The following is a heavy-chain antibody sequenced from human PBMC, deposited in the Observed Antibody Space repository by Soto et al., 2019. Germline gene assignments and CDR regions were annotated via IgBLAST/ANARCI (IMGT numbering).Heavy chain of an antibody. Sequence: SETLSLTCAVYGGSFSGYYWSWIRQPPGKGLEWIGYIYHSGSTYYNPSLKSRVTISLDTSKNQFSLRLTSVTAADTAVYFCAKDLYIETRMLDAWGQGILVTVYS. CDR3: AKDLYIETRMLDA. CDR2: IYHSGST. V-gene: IGHV4-34*01. D-gene: IGHD1-7*01. CDR1: GGSFSGYY. J-gene: IGHJ5*02.